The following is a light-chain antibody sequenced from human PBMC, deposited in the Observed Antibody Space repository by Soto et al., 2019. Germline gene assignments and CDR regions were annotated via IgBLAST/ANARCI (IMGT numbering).Light chain of an antibody. V-gene: IGKV3-20*01. Sequence: EIVLTQSPGTLSLSPGEIATLSFSASQNIRNNNLNWYQQKPGQAPRLLIYGASIRATGIPDRFSGSGSGTDFTLTISRLEPEDFALYYCQQYGSSAPITFGQGTRLEIK. CDR2: GAS. CDR1: QNIRNNN. J-gene: IGKJ5*01. CDR3: QQYGSSAPIT.